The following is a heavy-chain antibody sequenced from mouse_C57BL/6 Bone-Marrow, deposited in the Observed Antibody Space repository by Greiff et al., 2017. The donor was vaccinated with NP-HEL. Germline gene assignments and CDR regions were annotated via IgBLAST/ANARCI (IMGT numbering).Heavy chain of an antibody. CDR2: IDPNSGGN. CDR1: GYTFTSYW. D-gene: IGHD2-4*01. Sequence: QVQLQQPGAELVKPGASVKLSCKASGYTFTSYWMHWVKQRPGRGLEWIGRIDPNSGGNKYNEKFKSKATLTVDKPSSTAYMQLSSLTSEDSAVYYCARYWNDYDGRGYYLDYWGQGTTLTVSS. CDR3: ARYWNDYDGRGYYLDY. J-gene: IGHJ2*01. V-gene: IGHV1-72*01.